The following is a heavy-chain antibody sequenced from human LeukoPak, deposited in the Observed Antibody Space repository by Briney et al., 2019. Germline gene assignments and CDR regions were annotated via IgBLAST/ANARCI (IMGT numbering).Heavy chain of an antibody. J-gene: IGHJ4*02. CDR3: AIIEFGEERDGYNFDY. CDR2: IYPGDSDT. V-gene: IGHV5-51*01. Sequence: HGESLKISCKGSGYSFTSYWIGWVRQMPGKGLEWMGIIYPGDSDTRYSPSFQGQVTISADKSISTAYLQWSSLKASDTAMYYCAIIEFGEERDGYNFDYWGQGTLVTVSS. CDR1: GYSFTSYW. D-gene: IGHD5-24*01.